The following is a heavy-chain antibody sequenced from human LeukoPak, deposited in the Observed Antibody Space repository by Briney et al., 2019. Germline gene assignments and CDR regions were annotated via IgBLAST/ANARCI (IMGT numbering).Heavy chain of an antibody. CDR3: TRLTSIVVVPAAVTNY. V-gene: IGHV3-23*01. D-gene: IGHD2-2*01. Sequence: GGSLRLSCAASGFTFSSYAMSWVRQAPGKGLEWVSAISGSGGSTYYADSVKGRFTISRDNSKNTLYLQMNSLRAEDTAVYYCTRLTSIVVVPAAVTNYWGQGTLVTVSS. J-gene: IGHJ4*02. CDR1: GFTFSSYA. CDR2: ISGSGGST.